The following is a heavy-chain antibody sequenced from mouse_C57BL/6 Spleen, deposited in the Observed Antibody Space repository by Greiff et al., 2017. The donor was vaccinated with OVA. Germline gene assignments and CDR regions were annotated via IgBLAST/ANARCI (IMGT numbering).Heavy chain of an antibody. CDR3: ARAADYDEDYFDY. D-gene: IGHD2-4*01. CDR1: GFTFSSYA. Sequence: DVQLVESGGGLVKPGGSLKLSCAASGFTFSSYAMSWVRQTPEKRLEWVATISDGGSYTYYPDNVKGRFTISRDNAKNNLYLQMSHLKSEDTAMYYCARAADYDEDYFDYWGQGTTLTVSS. J-gene: IGHJ2*01. V-gene: IGHV5-4*01. CDR2: ISDGGSYT.